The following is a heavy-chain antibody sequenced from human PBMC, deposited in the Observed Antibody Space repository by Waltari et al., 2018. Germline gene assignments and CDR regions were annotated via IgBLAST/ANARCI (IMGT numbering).Heavy chain of an antibody. Sequence: QVQLQESGPGLVKHSETLSLTCTVSGGSISSYYWSWIRQPPGRGLEWIGYIYYSGSTNYNPSLKSRVTISVDTSKNQFSLKLSSVTAADTAVYYCARGSYYDFWSGNHYYMDVWGKGTTVTVSS. J-gene: IGHJ6*03. CDR1: GGSISSYY. CDR3: ARGSYYDFWSGNHYYMDV. V-gene: IGHV4-59*01. CDR2: IYYSGST. D-gene: IGHD3-3*01.